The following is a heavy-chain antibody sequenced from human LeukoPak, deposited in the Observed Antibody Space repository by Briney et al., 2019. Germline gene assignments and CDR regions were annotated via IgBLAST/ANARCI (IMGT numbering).Heavy chain of an antibody. CDR2: IDPSDSYT. D-gene: IGHD2-2*01. V-gene: IGHV5-10-1*01. J-gene: IGHJ6*04. CDR1: GSSSTSYS. Sequence: GESLKISFKGSGSSSTSYSISWTRQIHGKGLEWRGRIDPSDSYTNYSPTFQGHVTISADKSISTAYLQWSSLKASDTAMYYCARVVPAAMEGPSDGMDVWGKGTTVTVSS. CDR3: ARVVPAAMEGPSDGMDV.